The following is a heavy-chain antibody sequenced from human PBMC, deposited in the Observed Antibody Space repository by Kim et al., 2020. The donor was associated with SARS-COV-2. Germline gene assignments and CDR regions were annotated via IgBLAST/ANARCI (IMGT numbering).Heavy chain of an antibody. D-gene: IGHD2-21*01. V-gene: IGHV4-59*01. J-gene: IGHJ3*02. Sequence: NHPPPLKLRITISVDTSQNPFSLKLSSVTAADTAVYYCARDTPVIPAFDIWGQGTMVTVSS. CDR3: ARDTPVIPAFDI.